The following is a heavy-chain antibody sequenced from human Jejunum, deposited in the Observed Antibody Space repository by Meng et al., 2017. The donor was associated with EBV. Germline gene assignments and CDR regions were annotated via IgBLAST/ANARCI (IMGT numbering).Heavy chain of an antibody. CDR1: GGSVNSGNVY. CDR3: AGLRYSGYDRAFDY. J-gene: IGHJ4*02. D-gene: IGHD5-12*01. Sequence: QRELRGSGPGLVKPSETLSLPCTVSGGSVNSGNVYWSWIRQPPGKGLEWIGYIYYSGSTNYIPSLKSRVTISLDTSKNQFSLKLSSVTAADTAVYYCAGLRYSGYDRAFDYWGQGALVTVSS. CDR2: IYYSGST. V-gene: IGHV4-61*01.